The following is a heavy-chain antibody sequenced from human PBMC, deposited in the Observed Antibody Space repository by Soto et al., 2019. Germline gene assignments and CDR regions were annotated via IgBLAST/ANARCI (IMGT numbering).Heavy chain of an antibody. Sequence: QVQLVQSGAEVKKPGSSVKVPCKASGGTFSSYTISWVRQAPGQGLEWMGRIIPILGIANYEQKFQGRVTITEDKSTSTAYMELSSLRSEDTAVYYCARDEGICSGGSCYPPLFDYWGQGTLVTVSS. V-gene: IGHV1-69*08. J-gene: IGHJ4*02. CDR1: GGTFSSYT. CDR3: ARDEGICSGGSCYPPLFDY. CDR2: IIPILGIA. D-gene: IGHD2-15*01.